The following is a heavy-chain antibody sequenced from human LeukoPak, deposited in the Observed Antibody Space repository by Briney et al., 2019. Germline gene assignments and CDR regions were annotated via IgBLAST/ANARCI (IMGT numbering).Heavy chain of an antibody. CDR2: ISWNSGSI. D-gene: IGHD6-13*01. V-gene: IGHV3-9*01. CDR1: GFTFDDYA. Sequence: GGSLRLSCAASGFTFDDYAMHWVRQAPGKGLEWVSGISWNSGSIGYADSVKGRFTISRDNAKNSLYLQMNSLRAEDTALYYCAKDMRSSSYWGQGTLVTVSS. CDR3: AKDMRSSSY. J-gene: IGHJ4*02.